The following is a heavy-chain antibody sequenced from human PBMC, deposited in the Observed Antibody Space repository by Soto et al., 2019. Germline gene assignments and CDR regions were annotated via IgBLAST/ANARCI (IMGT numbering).Heavy chain of an antibody. V-gene: IGHV4-31*03. J-gene: IGHJ6*02. CDR2: IYYSGST. D-gene: IGHD6-6*01. CDR1: GGSISSGGYF. CDR3: AREGAAPYYYYGMDV. Sequence: QVQLQESGPGLVKPSQTLSLTCTVSGGSISSGGYFWSWIRQHPGKGLEWIGFIYYSGSTYYNPSLKMRVTMSVDTSKNQFSLKLSSVTAADTAVYYCAREGAAPYYYYGMDVWGQGTTVTVSS.